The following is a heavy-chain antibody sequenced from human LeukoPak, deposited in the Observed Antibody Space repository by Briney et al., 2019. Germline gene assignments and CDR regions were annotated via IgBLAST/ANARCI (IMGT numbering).Heavy chain of an antibody. D-gene: IGHD3-3*01. V-gene: IGHV3-15*01. Sequence: GGSLRLSCAASGFTFSNAWMSWVRQAPGKGLEWVGRIKSKTDGGTTDYAAPVKGRFTISRDDSKNTLYLQMNSLKTEDTAVYYCTTGPDYYDFWSGYYSPGEFDPWGQGTLVTVSS. J-gene: IGHJ5*02. CDR3: TTGPDYYDFWSGYYSPGEFDP. CDR2: IKSKTDGGTT. CDR1: GFTFSNAW.